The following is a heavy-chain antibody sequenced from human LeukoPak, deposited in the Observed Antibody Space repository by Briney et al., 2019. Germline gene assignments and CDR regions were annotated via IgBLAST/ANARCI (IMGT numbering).Heavy chain of an antibody. CDR3: ARSDSSGYQDAFDI. V-gene: IGHV3-66*01. J-gene: IGHJ3*02. CDR1: GFTVSSNY. D-gene: IGHD3-22*01. CDR2: IYSGGST. Sequence: GGSLRLSCAASGFTVSSNYMSWVRQAPGKGLEWVSVIYSGGSTYYADSVKGRFTISRDNSKNTLYLQMNSLRAEDTAVYYCARSDSSGYQDAFDIWGQGTMVTVSS.